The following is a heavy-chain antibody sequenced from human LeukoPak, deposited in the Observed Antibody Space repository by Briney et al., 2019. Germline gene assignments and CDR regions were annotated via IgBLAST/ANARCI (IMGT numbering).Heavy chain of an antibody. J-gene: IGHJ3*01. D-gene: IGHD3-22*01. V-gene: IGHV4-39*01. CDR2: IYYHGTT. CDR1: GDSMSSSNYY. Sequence: SETLSLTRSVSGDSMSSSNYYWGWIRKSPGKGLEWIGSIYYHGTTYYNPSLKSRVTISVNTPKNQLSLKLSSVTAADTAVYFCIAIVPDDALDFWGQGTMVTVSS. CDR3: IAIVPDDALDF.